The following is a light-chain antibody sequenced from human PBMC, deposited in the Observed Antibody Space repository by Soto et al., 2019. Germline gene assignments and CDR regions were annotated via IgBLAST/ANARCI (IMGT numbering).Light chain of an antibody. J-gene: IGLJ1*01. CDR1: NIGSKS. Sequence: SYDLTQPPSVSVAPGKTARITCGGNNIGSKSVHWYQQKPGQAPVLVIYYDSDRPSGIPERFSGSNSGNTATLTISRVEAGDEADYYCQVWDSSSDHPAYVFGTGTKVTVL. CDR2: YDS. V-gene: IGLV3-21*04. CDR3: QVWDSSSDHPAYV.